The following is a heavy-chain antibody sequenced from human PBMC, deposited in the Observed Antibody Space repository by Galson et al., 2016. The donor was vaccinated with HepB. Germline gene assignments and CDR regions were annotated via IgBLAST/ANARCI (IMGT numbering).Heavy chain of an antibody. CDR2: IDYSGNT. V-gene: IGHV4-59*12. CDR3: AREPRGYSYPAFEYYFDY. Sequence: SETLSLTCTVSGGSIGPFYWNWIRQPPGKGLEWIGHIDYSGNTYYNPSLKSRITISVDTSKNQFSLKLSSVTAADTAVYYCAREPRGYSYPAFEYYFDYWGQGTLVTVSS. J-gene: IGHJ4*02. CDR1: GGSIGPFY. D-gene: IGHD5-18*01.